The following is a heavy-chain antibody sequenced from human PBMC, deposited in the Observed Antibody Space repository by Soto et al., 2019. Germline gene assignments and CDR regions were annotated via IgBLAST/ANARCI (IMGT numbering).Heavy chain of an antibody. V-gene: IGHV3-21*01. CDR3: TRDASRDSSARGWFDP. J-gene: IGHJ5*02. D-gene: IGHD6-13*01. CDR2: ISSNSAYI. Sequence: GSLRLCCAASGFTFRSFTMNWVRQAPGKGLEWVSTISSNSAYIYYTDALRGRFTISRDNAKNSLHLQMNSLRAEDTAVYYCTRDASRDSSARGWFDPWGPGTLVTVSS. CDR1: GFTFRSFT.